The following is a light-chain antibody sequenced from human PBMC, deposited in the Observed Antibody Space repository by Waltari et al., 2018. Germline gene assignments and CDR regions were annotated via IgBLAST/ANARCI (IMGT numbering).Light chain of an antibody. V-gene: IGLV1-51*01. CDR1: TPNIGNHY. Sequence: QSALTQAPSVSAAPGQTVTISCSGTTPNIGNHYVSWYQQLPGAAPKIVIYEENRRPAGIPDRFAGAKSGASATLSITGLQTGDEADYYCGSWDSSLGIGVLGGGTRLTVL. CDR3: GSWDSSLGIGV. CDR2: EEN. J-gene: IGLJ3*02.